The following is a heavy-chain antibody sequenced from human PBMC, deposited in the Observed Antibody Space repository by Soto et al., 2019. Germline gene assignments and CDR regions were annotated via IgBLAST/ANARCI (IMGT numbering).Heavy chain of an antibody. Sequence: GGSLTLSCAASGFTFSDYGMHWVRQAPGKGLEWLAVISYDGSSKYYADSVKGRFTISRDNSKNTLYLQMSSLRTEDTAVYSCAKDTSRVGSTRGPFDCWRQGTLVTVSS. CDR3: AKDTSRVGSTRGPFDC. CDR1: GFTFSDYG. CDR2: ISYDGSSK. D-gene: IGHD1-26*01. J-gene: IGHJ4*02. V-gene: IGHV3-30*18.